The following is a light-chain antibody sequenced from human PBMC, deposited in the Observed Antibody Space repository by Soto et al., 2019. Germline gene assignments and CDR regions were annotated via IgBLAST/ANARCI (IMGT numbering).Light chain of an antibody. CDR1: QSVRNNY. J-gene: IGKJ3*01. Sequence: EIVLTQSPGTLSLSPGERATLSGRARQSVRNNYLAWYQQRPGQAPRLLIYAASSRATGIPDRFSGSGSGTDFTLTISRLEPEDLAVYYCQQYDTSPLFTFGTGTKVDIK. CDR2: AAS. CDR3: QQYDTSPLFT. V-gene: IGKV3-20*01.